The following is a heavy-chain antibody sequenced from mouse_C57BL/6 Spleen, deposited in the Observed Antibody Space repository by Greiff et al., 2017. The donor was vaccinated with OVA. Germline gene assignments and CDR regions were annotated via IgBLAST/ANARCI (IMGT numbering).Heavy chain of an antibody. CDR1: GYTFTSYW. CDR3: ARKGTTVEYFDV. J-gene: IGHJ1*03. CDR2: INPSNGGT. Sequence: QVQLKQPGTELVKPGASVKLSCKASGYTFTSYWMHWVKQRPGQGLEWIGNINPSNGGTNYNEKFKSKATLTVDKSSSTAYMQLSSLTSEDSAVYYCARKGTTVEYFDVWGTGTTVTVSS. D-gene: IGHD1-1*01. V-gene: IGHV1-53*01.